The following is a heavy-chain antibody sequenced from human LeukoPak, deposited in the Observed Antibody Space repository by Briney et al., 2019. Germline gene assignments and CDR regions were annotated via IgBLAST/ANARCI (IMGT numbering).Heavy chain of an antibody. J-gene: IGHJ3*02. V-gene: IGHV3-30*04. D-gene: IGHD2-2*03. CDR3: ASGSDDAFDI. CDR2: ISYDGSNK. Sequence: GRSLRLSCAASGFTFNSYAMLWVRQAPGKGLEWVAVISYDGSNKYYADSVKGRFTISRDNSKNTLYLQMNSLRAEDTAVYYCASGSDDAFDIWGQGTMVTVSS. CDR1: GFTFNSYA.